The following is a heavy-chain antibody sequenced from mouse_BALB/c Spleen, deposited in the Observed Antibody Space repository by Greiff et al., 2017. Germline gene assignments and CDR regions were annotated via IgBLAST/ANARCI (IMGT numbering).Heavy chain of an antibody. CDR2: ISSGGGNT. D-gene: IGHD2-4*01. CDR1: GFTFSSYT. J-gene: IGHJ4*01. V-gene: IGHV5-9*03. CDR3: ARWGLVYAMDY. Sequence: EVNVVESGGGLVKPGGSLKLSCAASGFTFSSYTMSWVRQTPEKRLEWVATISSGGGNTYYPDSVKGRFTISRDNAKNNLYLQMSSLRSEDTALYYCARWGLVYAMDYWGQGTSVTVSS.